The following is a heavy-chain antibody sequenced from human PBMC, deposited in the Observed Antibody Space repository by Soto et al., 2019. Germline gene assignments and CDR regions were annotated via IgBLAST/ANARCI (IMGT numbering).Heavy chain of an antibody. D-gene: IGHD2-2*01. Sequence: SVRVSCTDSGYSFITYDINWVRQAAGQGLEWMGGMIPTIGTAGCAQKFQGRVTITADESTSTAYMELSSLRSEDTAVYYCASCSSTSCYGENYYYYGMDVWGQGTTVTVSS. CDR1: GYSFITYD. J-gene: IGHJ6*02. CDR2: MIPTIGTA. CDR3: ASCSSTSCYGENYYYYGMDV. V-gene: IGHV1-69*13.